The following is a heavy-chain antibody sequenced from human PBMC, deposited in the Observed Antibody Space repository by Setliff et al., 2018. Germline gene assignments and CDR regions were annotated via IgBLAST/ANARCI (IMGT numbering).Heavy chain of an antibody. CDR2: SNHSGST. J-gene: IGHJ5*02. V-gene: IGHV4-34*01. CDR3: AKVITVFGVVIMENWFDP. D-gene: IGHD3-3*01. CDR1: GESFSNNY. Sequence: SETLSLTCSVYGESFSNNYWSWIRQPPGKGLEWIGESNHSGSTSYNPSLKSRLTMSVDTSKNQFSLKLSSVTAADTAVYYCAKVITVFGVVIMENWFDPWGQGTLVTVS.